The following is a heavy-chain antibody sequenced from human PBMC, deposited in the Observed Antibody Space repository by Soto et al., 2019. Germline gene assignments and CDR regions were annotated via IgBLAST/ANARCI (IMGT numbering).Heavy chain of an antibody. D-gene: IGHD5-18*01. CDR3: ARLTADSYGYVDYYYGMDV. CDR2: IYYSGST. Sequence: SETLSLTCTVSGGSISSSSYYWGWIRQPPGKGLEWIGSIYYSGSTYYNPSLKSRVTISVDTSKNQFSLKLSSVTAADTAVYYCARLTADSYGYVDYYYGMDVWGQGTTVTAP. V-gene: IGHV4-39*01. J-gene: IGHJ6*02. CDR1: GGSISSSSYY.